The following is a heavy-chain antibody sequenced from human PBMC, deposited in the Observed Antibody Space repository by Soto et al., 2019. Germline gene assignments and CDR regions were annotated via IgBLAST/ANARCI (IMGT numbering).Heavy chain of an antibody. Sequence: QVQVVESGGGVVQPGRSLRLSCVASGFTFSSYAMHWVRQAPGKGLEWVAVISQDGSNKYYTDSVKGRFTISRDNSKNTLYLQMSSLRAEDTGVYYCARNPNYYDSSGTYYYYNMDVWGQGTTVTVSS. V-gene: IGHV3-30-3*01. J-gene: IGHJ6*02. CDR3: ARNPNYYDSSGTYYYYNMDV. CDR2: ISQDGSNK. CDR1: GFTFSSYA. D-gene: IGHD3-22*01.